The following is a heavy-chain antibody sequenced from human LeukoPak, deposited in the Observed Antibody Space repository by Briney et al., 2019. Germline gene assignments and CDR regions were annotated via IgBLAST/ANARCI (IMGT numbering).Heavy chain of an antibody. CDR2: ISWNSGSI. Sequence: PGRSLRLSCAASGFTFDDYAMHWVRHAPGKGLEWVSGISWNSGSIGYADSVKGRFTISRDNAKNSLYLQMNSLRAEDTALYYCAKDGTHGDGWFDPWGQGTLVTVSS. D-gene: IGHD3-10*01. CDR3: AKDGTHGDGWFDP. V-gene: IGHV3-9*01. J-gene: IGHJ5*02. CDR1: GFTFDDYA.